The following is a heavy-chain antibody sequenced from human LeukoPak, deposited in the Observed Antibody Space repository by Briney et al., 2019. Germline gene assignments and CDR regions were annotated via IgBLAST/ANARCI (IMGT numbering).Heavy chain of an antibody. CDR2: ISAYNGNT. CDR3: ARDLYDAFDI. Sequence: GASVKVSCKASGYTFTGYYMHWVRQAPGQGLEWMGWISAYNGNTNYAQKLQGRVTMTTDTSTSTAYMELRSLRSDDTAVYYCARDLYDAFDIWGQGTMVTVSS. J-gene: IGHJ3*02. CDR1: GYTFTGYY. V-gene: IGHV1-18*04.